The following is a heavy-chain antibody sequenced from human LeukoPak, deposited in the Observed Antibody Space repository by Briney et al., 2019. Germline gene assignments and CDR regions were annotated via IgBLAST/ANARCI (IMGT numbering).Heavy chain of an antibody. CDR2: ISSSSSTI. Sequence: GGSLRLSCAASGFTFSSYSMNWVRRAPGKGLEWVSYISSSSSTIYYADSVKGRFTISRDNAKNSLYLQMNSLRAEDTAVYYCAREIAPIASAAPYYYYYMDVWGKGTTVTVSS. CDR3: AREIAPIASAAPYYYYYMDV. D-gene: IGHD2-2*01. J-gene: IGHJ6*03. V-gene: IGHV3-48*01. CDR1: GFTFSSYS.